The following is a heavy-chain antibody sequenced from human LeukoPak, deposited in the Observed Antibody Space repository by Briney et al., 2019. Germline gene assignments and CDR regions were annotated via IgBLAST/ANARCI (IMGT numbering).Heavy chain of an antibody. J-gene: IGHJ4*02. D-gene: IGHD4-17*01. CDR3: ARDPYGDYPLDY. V-gene: IGHV3-11*06. CDR2: ISSSISYI. Sequence: GGSLRLSCAASGFTFSDYFMTRIRQAPGKGLEWVSSISSSISYIYYADSVKGRFTISRDNAKNSLYLQMNSLRAEDTAVYYCARDPYGDYPLDYWGQGILVTVAS. CDR1: GFTFSDYF.